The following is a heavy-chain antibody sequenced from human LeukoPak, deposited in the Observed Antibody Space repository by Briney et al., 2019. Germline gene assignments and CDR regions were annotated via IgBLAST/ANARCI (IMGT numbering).Heavy chain of an antibody. Sequence: ASVKVSCKASGGTFSSYAISWVRQAPGQGLEWMGWINPKSGGTNSAQKYQGRVTMTRDTSISTAYMELSSLRSDDTAVYYCETFNSSDHYWGQGTLVTVSS. CDR3: ETFNSSDHY. CDR1: GGTFSSYA. V-gene: IGHV1-2*02. CDR2: INPKSGGT. J-gene: IGHJ4*02. D-gene: IGHD6-19*01.